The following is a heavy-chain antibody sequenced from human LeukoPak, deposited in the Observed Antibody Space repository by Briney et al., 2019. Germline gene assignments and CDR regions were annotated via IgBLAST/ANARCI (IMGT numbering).Heavy chain of an antibody. CDR1: GGSFSGYY. J-gene: IGHJ4*02. CDR2: INHSGST. D-gene: IGHD3-10*01. V-gene: IGHV4-34*01. CDR3: ARGSGPDY. Sequence: PETLSLTCAVYGGSFSGYYWSWIRQPPGKGLEWIGEINHSGSTNYNPSLKSRVTISVDTSKNQFSLKLSSVTAADTAVYYCARGSGPDYWGQGTLVTVSA.